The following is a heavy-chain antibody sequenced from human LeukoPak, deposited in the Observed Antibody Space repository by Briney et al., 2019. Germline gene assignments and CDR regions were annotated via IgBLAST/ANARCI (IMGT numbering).Heavy chain of an antibody. CDR1: GFTFSSYS. Sequence: GGSLRLSCAASGFTFSSYSMNWVRQAPGKGLEWVSSISSSSSYIYYADSVKGRFTISRDNAKNSLYLQMNSLRAEDTAVYYCARDWGYYYYYDVDVWGQGTTVTVSS. CDR2: ISSSSSYI. D-gene: IGHD3-16*01. J-gene: IGHJ6*02. CDR3: ARDWGYYYYYDVDV. V-gene: IGHV3-21*01.